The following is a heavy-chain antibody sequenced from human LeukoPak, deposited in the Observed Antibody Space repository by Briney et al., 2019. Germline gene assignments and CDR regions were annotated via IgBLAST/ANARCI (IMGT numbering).Heavy chain of an antibody. CDR1: GFTFSSYA. Sequence: GSLRLSCAASGFTFSSYAMSWVRQAPGKGLEWIGRIYISGSGSTNYNPSLKSRVTMSVDTSKNQFSLKLSSVTAADTAVYYCARDKRVAVAGTYIYYYYMDVWGNGTTVTISS. CDR2: IYISGSGST. CDR3: ARDKRVAVAGTYIYYYYMDV. D-gene: IGHD6-19*01. J-gene: IGHJ6*03. V-gene: IGHV4-4*07.